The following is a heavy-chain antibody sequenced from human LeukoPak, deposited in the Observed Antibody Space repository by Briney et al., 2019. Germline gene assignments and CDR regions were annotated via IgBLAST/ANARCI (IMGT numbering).Heavy chain of an antibody. CDR2: INHSGST. Sequence: SETLSLTCAVYGESFSDYYWSWIRQPPGKGLEWIGEINHSGSTNYNPSLKSRVTISVDTSKNQFSLKLSSVTAADTAVYYCARRGRRVIIRNYYYYMDVWGKGTTVTISS. V-gene: IGHV4-34*01. CDR1: GESFSDYY. D-gene: IGHD3-10*01. J-gene: IGHJ6*03. CDR3: ARRGRRVIIRNYYYYMDV.